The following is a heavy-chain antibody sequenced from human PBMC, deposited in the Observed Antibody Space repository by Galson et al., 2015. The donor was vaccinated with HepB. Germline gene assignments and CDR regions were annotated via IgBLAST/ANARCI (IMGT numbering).Heavy chain of an antibody. CDR3: ARRADFWSGYFGYYYHYMDV. CDR1: GFPFSNFW. V-gene: IGHV3-7*01. J-gene: IGHJ6*03. Sequence: LRLSCAVSGFPFSNFWMTWVRQAPGKGLEWVANIKQDGKEKYYVDSVKGRFTISRDNAKNSLYLQINSLRVEDTAVYYCARRADFWSGYFGYYYHYMDVWGKGTTVTVSS. D-gene: IGHD3-3*01. CDR2: IKQDGKEK.